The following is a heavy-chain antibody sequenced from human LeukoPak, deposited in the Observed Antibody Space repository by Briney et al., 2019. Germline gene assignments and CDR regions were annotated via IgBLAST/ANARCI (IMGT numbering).Heavy chain of an antibody. V-gene: IGHV3-30-3*02. CDR3: AKSWGYTRPYYNYMDV. CDR1: GFTFSSYD. J-gene: IGHJ6*03. CDR2: ISYDASNK. D-gene: IGHD3-16*02. Sequence: GGSLRLSCAASGFTFSSYDIHWVRQAPGKGLEWVAVISYDASNKYYADSVKGRFTISRDNSKNTLSLQMDGLRPEDTAVYYCAKSWGYTRPYYNYMDVWGKGTTVTVSS.